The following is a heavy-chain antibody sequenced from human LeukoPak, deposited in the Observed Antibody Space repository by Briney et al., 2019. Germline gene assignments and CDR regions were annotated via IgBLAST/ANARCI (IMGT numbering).Heavy chain of an antibody. Sequence: GGSLRLSCAASGFTFSTYAMYWVRHPPGKRLEWVSIIGSSGGGIHYADSVKGRFTISRDNSKNALYLQMNSLRVEDTAVYYCAIDPNWGTHSWGQGVLVTVSS. D-gene: IGHD7-27*01. J-gene: IGHJ4*02. CDR3: AIDPNWGTHS. CDR2: IGSSGGGI. V-gene: IGHV3-23*01. CDR1: GFTFSTYA.